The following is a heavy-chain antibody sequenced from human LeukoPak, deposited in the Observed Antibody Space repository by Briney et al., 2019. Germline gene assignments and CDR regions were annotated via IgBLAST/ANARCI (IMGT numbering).Heavy chain of an antibody. CDR2: IKSKTDGGTT. CDR3: TTDIMITFGGVIVSYYFDY. CDR1: GFTFSNAW. D-gene: IGHD3-16*02. J-gene: IGHJ4*02. Sequence: GGSLRLSCAASGFTFSNAWMSWVRQAPGKGLEWVGRIKSKTDGGTTDYAAPVKGRFTISRDDSKNTLYLQMNSLKTEDTAVYYCTTDIMITFGGVIVSYYFDYWGQGTLVTVSS. V-gene: IGHV3-15*01.